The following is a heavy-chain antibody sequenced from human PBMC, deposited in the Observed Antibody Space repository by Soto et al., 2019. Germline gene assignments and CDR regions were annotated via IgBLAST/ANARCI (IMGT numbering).Heavy chain of an antibody. V-gene: IGHV3-21*01. CDR1: GFTFSSYA. D-gene: IGHD6-25*01. Sequence: GVSLRLSCAASGFTFSSYAMSWVRQAPGKGLEWVSSISGGSAYIYYADSVKGRFTISRDNAKNSLYLEMNSLRVEDTAVYYCVRVWRLVGRYGMDVWGQGTTVTVSS. J-gene: IGHJ6*02. CDR3: VRVWRLVGRYGMDV. CDR2: ISGGSAYI.